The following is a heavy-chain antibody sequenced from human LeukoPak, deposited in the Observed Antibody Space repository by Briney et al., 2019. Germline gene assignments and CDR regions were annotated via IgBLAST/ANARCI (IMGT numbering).Heavy chain of an antibody. Sequence: ASVKVSCKASGYTFNLYGITWVRQAPGQGLEWMGWISAYNDDTRYAQRLQDRVTMTTDTSTSTAYMELRSLTPDDTALYYCARDGDGYSSGWPLFWGQGTLVTVSS. CDR2: ISAYNDDT. CDR3: ARDGDGYSSGWPLF. V-gene: IGHV1-18*01. D-gene: IGHD6-19*01. CDR1: GYTFNLYG. J-gene: IGHJ4*02.